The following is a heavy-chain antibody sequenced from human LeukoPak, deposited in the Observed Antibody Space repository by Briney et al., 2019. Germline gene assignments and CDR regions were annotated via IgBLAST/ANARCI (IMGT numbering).Heavy chain of an antibody. V-gene: IGHV1-18*01. CDR2: ISAYNGNT. CDR1: GYTFTSYG. Sequence: ASVKVSCKASGYTFTSYGISWVRQAPGQGLEWMGWISAYNGNTNYEQKLQGRFTMTTDKSTSTVYMELKSLRSDNTAVYYCARDDYDSSGYYYPYYFDYWGQGTLITVSS. CDR3: ARDDYDSSGYYYPYYFDY. J-gene: IGHJ4*02. D-gene: IGHD3-22*01.